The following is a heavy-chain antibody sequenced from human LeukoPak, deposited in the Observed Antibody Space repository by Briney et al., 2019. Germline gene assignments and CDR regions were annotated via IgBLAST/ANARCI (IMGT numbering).Heavy chain of an antibody. V-gene: IGHV1-2*02. J-gene: IGHJ4*02. CDR3: ARASMVRGVIIPPFGY. CDR1: GYTFTGYY. D-gene: IGHD3-10*01. CDR2: INPNSGGT. Sequence: ASVKVSCKASGYTFTGYYMHWVRQAPGQGLEWKGWINPNSGGTNYAQKLQGRATMTTDTSTSTAYMELRSLRSADTAVYYCARASMVRGVIIPPFGYWGQGTLVTVSS.